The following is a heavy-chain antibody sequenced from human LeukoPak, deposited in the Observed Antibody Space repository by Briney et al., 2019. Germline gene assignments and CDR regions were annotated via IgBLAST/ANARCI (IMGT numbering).Heavy chain of an antibody. Sequence: PGGSLRLSCAASGITVSSNYMSWVRQAPGKGLEWVSVIYSGGSTYYADSVKGRFTISRDDSRNTLYLQMNSLRAEDTAVYYCARSGSGSYYSPFDYWGQGTLVTVSS. J-gene: IGHJ4*02. D-gene: IGHD3-10*01. CDR2: IYSGGST. CDR1: GITVSSNY. V-gene: IGHV3-66*01. CDR3: ARSGSGSYYSPFDY.